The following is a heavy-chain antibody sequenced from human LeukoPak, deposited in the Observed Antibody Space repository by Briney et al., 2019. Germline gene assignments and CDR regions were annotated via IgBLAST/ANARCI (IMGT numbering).Heavy chain of an antibody. CDR3: VKRTVNYPFDF. D-gene: IGHD1-7*01. V-gene: IGHV3-23*01. CDR1: GFTLSSFA. Sequence: GGSLRLSCAASGFTLSSFAMNWVRQAPGKWLEWVSAISGSGGTTFYADSVKGRLTISRDNSKNTLYLQMNSLRAEDTAVYYCVKRTVNYPFDFWGQGTLVTVSS. J-gene: IGHJ4*02. CDR2: ISGSGGTT.